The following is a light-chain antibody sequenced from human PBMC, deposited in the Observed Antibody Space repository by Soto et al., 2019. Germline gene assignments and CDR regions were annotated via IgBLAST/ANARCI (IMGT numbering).Light chain of an antibody. CDR1: QSVSSN. V-gene: IGKV3-15*01. CDR2: GAS. J-gene: IGKJ5*01. Sequence: EIVMAHSPATLSVSPLELSALXGKASQSVSSNLAWYQQKPGQAPRLLIYGASTRATGIPARFSGSGSGTEFTLTISSLQSEDFAVYYCQQYNNWPITFGQGTRLEI. CDR3: QQYNNWPIT.